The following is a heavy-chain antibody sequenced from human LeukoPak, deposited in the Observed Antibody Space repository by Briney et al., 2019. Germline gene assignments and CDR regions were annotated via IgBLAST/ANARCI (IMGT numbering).Heavy chain of an antibody. D-gene: IGHD2-2*01. CDR3: AKGHCSGASCYVFDI. CDR2: ISGSGDTT. V-gene: IGHV3-23*01. Sequence: GGSLRLSCAGSGFTFSSYGMSWVRQAPGKGLEWVSSISGSGDTTYYADSAKGRFTLSRDNSKTTLYLQMNSLRAEDTAVYYCAKGHCSGASCYVFDIWGQGTMATVSS. CDR1: GFTFSSYG. J-gene: IGHJ3*02.